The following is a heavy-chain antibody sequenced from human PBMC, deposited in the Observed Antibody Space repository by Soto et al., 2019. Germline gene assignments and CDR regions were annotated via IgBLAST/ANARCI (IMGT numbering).Heavy chain of an antibody. CDR3: ARGCTNGVCYNPLSGLHYGMDV. Sequence: SETLSLTCSVSAGSISTYHWSWIRQPAGKGLEWIGRIYYTGSTDYNPSLKSRVTMSVDTSKNQFSLKVSSVTAADTAVYYCARGCTNGVCYNPLSGLHYGMDVWGQGTTVTVSS. D-gene: IGHD2-8*01. CDR1: AGSISTYH. V-gene: IGHV4-4*07. CDR2: IYYTGST. J-gene: IGHJ6*02.